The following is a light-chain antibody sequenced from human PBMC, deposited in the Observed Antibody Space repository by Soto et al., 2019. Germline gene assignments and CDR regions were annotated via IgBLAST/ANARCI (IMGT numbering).Light chain of an antibody. CDR1: QSVVSNF. Sequence: EIVLTQSPVTLSLSPGGRATLSCRASQSVVSNFLAWYQQKPGRAPRLLIYGASIRAPGIPDRFSGSGSGTDFTLTISSLQPEDFATYYCQQSYSTLTFGGGTKVEIK. J-gene: IGKJ4*01. V-gene: IGKV3-20*01. CDR2: GAS. CDR3: QQSYSTLT.